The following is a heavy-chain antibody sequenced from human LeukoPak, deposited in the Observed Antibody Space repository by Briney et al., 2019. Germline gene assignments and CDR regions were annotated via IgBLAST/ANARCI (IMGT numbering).Heavy chain of an antibody. CDR2: ISGSGSTI. Sequence: GGSLRLSCAASGFTFSIYEMNWVRQAPGKGLEWLSYISGSGSTIYYADSVRGRFTISRDNAKNSLYLQMNSLRAEDTAVYYCANVRYWGQGTLVTVYS. J-gene: IGHJ4*02. V-gene: IGHV3-48*03. CDR1: GFTFSIYE. CDR3: ANVRY.